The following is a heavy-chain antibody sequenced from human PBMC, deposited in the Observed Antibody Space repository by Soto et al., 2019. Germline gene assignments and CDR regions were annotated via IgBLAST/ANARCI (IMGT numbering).Heavy chain of an antibody. Sequence: GGSLRLSCSASGFTFSSYAMHWVRQAPGKGLEYVSAISSNGGSTYYADSVKGRFTISRDNSKNTLYLQMSSLRAEDTAVYYCARGGSSPVFCYYCGLGVWGQGTTVTVSS. J-gene: IGHJ6*02. D-gene: IGHD6-13*01. V-gene: IGHV3-64D*06. CDR1: GFTFSSYA. CDR2: ISSNGGST. CDR3: ARGGSSPVFCYYCGLGV.